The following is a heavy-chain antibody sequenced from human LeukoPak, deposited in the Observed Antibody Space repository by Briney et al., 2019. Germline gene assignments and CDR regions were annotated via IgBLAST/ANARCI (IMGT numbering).Heavy chain of an antibody. CDR3: AGDRALFDY. CDR1: GGSISSSSYY. J-gene: IGHJ4*02. CDR2: IYYSGST. Sequence: SETLSLTCTVSGGSISSSSYYWGWIRQPPGKGLEWIGSIYYSGSTYYNPSLKSRVTISVDTSKNQFSLKLSSVTAADTAVYYCAGDRALFDYWGQGTLVTVSS. V-gene: IGHV4-39*07.